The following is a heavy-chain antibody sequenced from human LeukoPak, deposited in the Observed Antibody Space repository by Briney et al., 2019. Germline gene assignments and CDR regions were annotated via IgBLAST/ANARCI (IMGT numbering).Heavy chain of an antibody. Sequence: HPGGSLRLSCAASGFTFDDYAMHWVRQAPGKGLEWVSGISWNSGSIGYADSVKGRFTISRDNAKNSLYLQMNSLRAEDTALYYCVKGGYYYGSGSYPDYWGQGTLVTVSS. CDR2: ISWNSGSI. V-gene: IGHV3-9*01. CDR3: VKGGYYYGSGSYPDY. J-gene: IGHJ4*02. D-gene: IGHD3-10*01. CDR1: GFTFDDYA.